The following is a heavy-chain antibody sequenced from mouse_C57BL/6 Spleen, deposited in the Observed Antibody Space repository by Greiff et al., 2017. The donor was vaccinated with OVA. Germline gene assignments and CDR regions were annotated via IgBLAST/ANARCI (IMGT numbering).Heavy chain of an antibody. V-gene: IGHV1-64*01. Sequence: QVQLQQPGAELVKPGASVKLSCKASGYTFTSYWMHWVKQRPGQGLEWIGMIHPNSGSTNYNEKFKSKATLTVDKSSSTAYMQLSSLTSEDSAVYDGARTPSYDGSSYGWYFDVWGTGTTVTVSS. CDR3: ARTPSYDGSSYGWYFDV. CDR2: IHPNSGST. D-gene: IGHD1-1*01. J-gene: IGHJ1*03. CDR1: GYTFTSYW.